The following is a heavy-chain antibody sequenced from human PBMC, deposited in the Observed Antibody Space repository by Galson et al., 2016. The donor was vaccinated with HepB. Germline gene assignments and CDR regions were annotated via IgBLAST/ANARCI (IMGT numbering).Heavy chain of an antibody. CDR1: GFSLSTSAVG. D-gene: IGHD2-2*02. J-gene: IGHJ4*02. CDR2: IYWNNDK. V-gene: IGHV2-5*01. Sequence: PALVKPTQTLTLTCTFSGFSLSTSAVGVGWIRQPPGKALEWLALIYWNNDKRYSPSLKSRLTITKDTSKKQVFLIMTNVDPVDTATYHCVHAYHKYCSRTTCYTIFDYWGQGTLVTVSS. CDR3: VHAYHKYCSRTTCYTIFDY.